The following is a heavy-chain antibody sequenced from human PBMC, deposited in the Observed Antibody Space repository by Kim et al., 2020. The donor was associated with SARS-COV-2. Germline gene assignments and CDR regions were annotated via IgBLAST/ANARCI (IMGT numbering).Heavy chain of an antibody. CDR2: IYYSGST. J-gene: IGHJ2*01. CDR3: ARVDFDYGDANLWYFDL. V-gene: IGHV4-31*03. D-gene: IGHD4-17*01. Sequence: SETLSLTCTVSGGSISSGGYYWSWIRQHPGKGLEWIGYIYYSGSTYYNPSLKSRVTISVDTSKNQFSLKLSSVTAADTAVYYCARVDFDYGDANLWYFDLWGRGTLVTVSS. CDR1: GGSISSGGYY.